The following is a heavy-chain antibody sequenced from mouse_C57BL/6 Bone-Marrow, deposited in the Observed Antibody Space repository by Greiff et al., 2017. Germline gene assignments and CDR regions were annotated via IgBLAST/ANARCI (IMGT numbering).Heavy chain of an antibody. D-gene: IGHD2-2*01. J-gene: IGHJ2*01. V-gene: IGHV1-64*01. CDR1: GYTFTSYW. Sequence: QVQLQQPGAELVKPGASVKLSCKASGYTFTSYWMHWVKQRPGQGLEWIGMIHPNSGSTNYNEKFKSKATLTVDKSSSTAYMQLSSLTSEDSAVYYWARSLIYYGYDDYWGQGTTLTVSS. CDR2: IHPNSGST. CDR3: ARSLIYYGYDDY.